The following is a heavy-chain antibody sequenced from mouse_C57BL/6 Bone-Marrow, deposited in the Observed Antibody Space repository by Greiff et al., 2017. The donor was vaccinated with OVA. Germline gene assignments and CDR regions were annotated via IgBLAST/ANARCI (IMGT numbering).Heavy chain of an antibody. D-gene: IGHD4-1*01. CDR1: GYTFTSYW. CDR2: IYPGNSDT. V-gene: IGHV1-5*01. CDR3: TREDWDYFDY. J-gene: IGHJ2*01. Sequence: VQLQQSGTVLARPGASVKMSCKTSGYTFTSYWMHWVKQRPGRGLEWKGAIYPGNSDTSYNQKFKGKAKLTAGTSASTAYMELSSLTNEDSAVYYCTREDWDYFDYWGQGTTLTVSS.